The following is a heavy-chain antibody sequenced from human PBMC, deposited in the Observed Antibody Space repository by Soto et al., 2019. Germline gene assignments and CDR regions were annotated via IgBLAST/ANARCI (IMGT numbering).Heavy chain of an antibody. V-gene: IGHV3-74*01. CDR1: GFTFSSYW. Sequence: GGSLRLSCAASGFTFSSYWMHWVRQAPGKGLVWVSRINSDGSSTNYADSVKGRFTISRDNAKNTLYLQMNSLRAEDTAVYYCARDGAILGTNAFDIWGRGTMVTVSS. CDR2: INSDGSST. J-gene: IGHJ3*02. CDR3: ARDGAILGTNAFDI. D-gene: IGHD2-21*01.